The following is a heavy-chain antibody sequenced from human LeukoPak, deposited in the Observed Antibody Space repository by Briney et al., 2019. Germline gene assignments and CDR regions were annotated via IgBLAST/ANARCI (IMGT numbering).Heavy chain of an antibody. CDR1: GFTFSSYS. D-gene: IGHD3-3*01. CDR3: ARVLDYDFWSGPFDY. J-gene: IGHJ4*02. CDR2: ISSSSSYI. V-gene: IGHV3-21*01. Sequence: GGSLRLSCAASGFTFSSYSMNWVRQVPGKGLEWVSSISSSSSYIYYADSVKGRFTISRDNAKNSLYLQMNSLRAEGTAVYYCARVLDYDFWSGPFDYWGQGTLVTVSS.